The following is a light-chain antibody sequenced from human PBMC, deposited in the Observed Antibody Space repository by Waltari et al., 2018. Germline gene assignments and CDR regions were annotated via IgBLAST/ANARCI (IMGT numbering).Light chain of an antibody. J-gene: IGLJ3*02. CDR2: DVS. Sequence: QSALTQPASVSGSPGQSITISCTGTSSDVGGYTYVSWYQQHPGKAPKLMIYDVSERPSGVSNHFSGSKSGNTASLTISGLQAEDEADYYCSSYTSSNTWVFGGGTKLTVL. CDR1: SSDVGGYTY. CDR3: SSYTSSNTWV. V-gene: IGLV2-14*01.